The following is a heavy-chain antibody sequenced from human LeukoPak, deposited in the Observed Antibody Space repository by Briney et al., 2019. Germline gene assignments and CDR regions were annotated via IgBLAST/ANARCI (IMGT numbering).Heavy chain of an antibody. Sequence: SETLSLTCAVYGRSFSGYYWSWIRQPPGKGLEWIGEINHSGSTNYNPSLKSRVTISVDTSKNQFSLKLSSVTAADTAVYYCARLQGGFWSGYFDYWGQGTLVTVSS. D-gene: IGHD3-3*01. J-gene: IGHJ4*02. V-gene: IGHV4-34*01. CDR1: GRSFSGYY. CDR2: INHSGST. CDR3: ARLQGGFWSGYFDY.